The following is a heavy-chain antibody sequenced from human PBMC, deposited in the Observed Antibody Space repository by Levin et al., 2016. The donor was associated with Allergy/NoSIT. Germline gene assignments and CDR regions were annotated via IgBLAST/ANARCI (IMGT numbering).Heavy chain of an antibody. CDR2: IWYDGSNK. J-gene: IGHJ4*02. V-gene: IGHV3-33*01. CDR3: ARGGYYDFYPRKIDY. CDR1: GFTFSSYG. D-gene: IGHD3-3*01. Sequence: SCAASGFTFSSYGMHWVRQAPGKGLEWVAVIWYDGSNKYYADSVKGRFTISRDNSKNTLYLQMNSLRAEDTAVYYCARGGYYDFYPRKIDYWGQGTLVTVSS.